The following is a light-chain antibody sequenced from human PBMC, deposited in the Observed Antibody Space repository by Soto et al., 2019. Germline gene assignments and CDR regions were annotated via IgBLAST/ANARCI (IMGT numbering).Light chain of an antibody. V-gene: IGKV3-11*01. Sequence: EIVLTQSPATLSLSPGDRATLSCSASLTVSKYLAWFQKKPGRPPRLLIYDASNRATGIPARFSGSGSGTDFTLTISSIEPEDFAVYYCQQRTNRPPWTFGQGTKVQI. CDR1: LTVSKY. J-gene: IGKJ1*01. CDR3: QQRTNRPPWT. CDR2: DAS.